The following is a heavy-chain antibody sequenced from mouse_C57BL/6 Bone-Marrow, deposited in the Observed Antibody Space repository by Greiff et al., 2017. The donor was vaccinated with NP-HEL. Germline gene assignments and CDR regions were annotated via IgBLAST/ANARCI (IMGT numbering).Heavy chain of an antibody. CDR2: IDPANGNT. V-gene: IGHV14-3*01. CDR3: ALYYYGSSPAWFAY. J-gene: IGHJ3*01. D-gene: IGHD1-1*01. CDR1: GFNIKNTY. Sequence: EVQRVESVAELVRPGASVKLSCTASGFNIKNTYMHWVKQRPEQGLEWIGRIDPANGNTKYAPKFQGKATITADTSSNTAYLQLSSLTSEDTAIYYCALYYYGSSPAWFAYWGQGTLVTVSA.